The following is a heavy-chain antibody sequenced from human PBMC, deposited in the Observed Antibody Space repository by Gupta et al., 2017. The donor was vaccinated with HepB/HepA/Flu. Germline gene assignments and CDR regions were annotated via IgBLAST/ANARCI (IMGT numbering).Heavy chain of an antibody. CDR3: ARGLLDYDGKFDWFDS. Sequence: QVQLVQSGAEMKKPGASVKVSCKASGYSYLSYDITWVRQAAGQGLEWMGWMNPASGNTGFTEKFQGRATITRDISTGTAYLELSSLRSDDTAVYYCARGLLDYDGKFDWFDSWGQGTLVTVSS. CDR1: GYSYLSYD. CDR2: MNPASGNT. D-gene: IGHD4-23*01. J-gene: IGHJ5*01. V-gene: IGHV1-8*01.